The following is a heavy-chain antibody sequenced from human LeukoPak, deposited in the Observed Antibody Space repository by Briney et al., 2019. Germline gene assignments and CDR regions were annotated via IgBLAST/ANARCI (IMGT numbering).Heavy chain of an antibody. CDR1: GFTFSSYG. CDR3: ARDYSSSSTLDY. D-gene: IGHD6-6*01. V-gene: IGHV3-30*03. CDR2: ISYDGSNK. J-gene: IGHJ4*02. Sequence: TGGSLRLSCAASGFTFSSYGMHWVRQAPGKGLEWVAVISYDGSNKYYADSVKGRFTISRDNSENTLYLQMNSLRAEDTAVYYCARDYSSSSTLDYWGQGTLVTVSS.